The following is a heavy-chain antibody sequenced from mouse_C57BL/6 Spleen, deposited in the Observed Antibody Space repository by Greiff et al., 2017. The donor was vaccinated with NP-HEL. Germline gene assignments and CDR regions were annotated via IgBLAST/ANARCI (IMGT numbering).Heavy chain of an antibody. V-gene: IGHV1-52*01. CDR1: GYTFTSYW. CDR3: ARLGEGYSFDY. J-gene: IGHJ2*01. D-gene: IGHD2-3*01. Sequence: VQLQQPGAELVRPGSSVKLSCKASGYTFTSYWMHWVKQRPIQGLEWIGNIDPSDSETHYNQKFKDKATLTVDKSSSTAYMQLSSLTSEDSAVYYCARLGEGYSFDYWGQGTTLTVSS. CDR2: IDPSDSET.